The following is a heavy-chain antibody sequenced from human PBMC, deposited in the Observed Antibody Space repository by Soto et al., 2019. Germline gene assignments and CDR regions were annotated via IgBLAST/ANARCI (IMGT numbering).Heavy chain of an antibody. CDR3: ARAIGTYYYGMDV. CDR2: ISRSSNNI. CDR1: GFTVSRYS. V-gene: IGHV3-21*01. Sequence: LRLSCAASGFTVSRYSMNWVRQAPGKGLEWVSSISRSSNNIYYADSVKGRFTISRDNAKNSLYLQMNSLRAEDTALYYCARAIGTYYYGMDVWGQGTTVTVSS. J-gene: IGHJ6*02.